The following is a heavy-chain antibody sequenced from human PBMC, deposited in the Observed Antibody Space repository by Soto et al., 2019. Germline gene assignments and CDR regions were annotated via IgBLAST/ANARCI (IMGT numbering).Heavy chain of an antibody. D-gene: IGHD3-22*01. CDR3: ARAQDPNYYEKGGGLGY. Sequence: QVQLVQSGAEVKKPGASVKVSCKASGYTFTSYYMHWVRQAPGQGLEWMGIINPSGGSTSYAQKFQGSVTMTRDTATSTVYMELSSLRSEDTAVYYCARAQDPNYYEKGGGLGYWGQGTLVTVSS. J-gene: IGHJ4*02. V-gene: IGHV1-46*01. CDR2: INPSGGST. CDR1: GYTFTSYY.